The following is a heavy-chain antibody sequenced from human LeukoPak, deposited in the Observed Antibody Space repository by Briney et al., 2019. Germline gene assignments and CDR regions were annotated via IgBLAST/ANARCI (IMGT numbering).Heavy chain of an antibody. J-gene: IGHJ4*02. D-gene: IGHD6-6*01. Sequence: SETLSLTCAVYGGSFSGYYWSWIRQPPGKGLEWIGEINHSGSTNYNPSLKSRVTISVDTSKNQFSLKLSSVTAADTAVYYCARGHIAARRKTTMRFDYWGQGTLVTVSS. CDR2: INHSGST. CDR1: GGSFSGYY. V-gene: IGHV4-34*01. CDR3: ARGHIAARRKTTMRFDY.